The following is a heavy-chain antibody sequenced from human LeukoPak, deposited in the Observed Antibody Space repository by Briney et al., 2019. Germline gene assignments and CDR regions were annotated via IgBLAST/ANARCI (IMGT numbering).Heavy chain of an antibody. V-gene: IGHV1-69*04. Sequence: SVKVSCKASGGTFSSYTISWVRQAPGQGLEWMGRIIPILGIANYAQKFQGRVTITADKSTSTAYMELSSLRSEDTAVYYCARDLEYCSGGSCHNYNWFDPWGQGTLVTVSS. CDR2: IIPILGIA. D-gene: IGHD2-15*01. CDR1: GGTFSSYT. J-gene: IGHJ5*02. CDR3: ARDLEYCSGGSCHNYNWFDP.